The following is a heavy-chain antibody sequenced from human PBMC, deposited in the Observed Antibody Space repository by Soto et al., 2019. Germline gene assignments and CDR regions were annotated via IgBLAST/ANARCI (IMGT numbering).Heavy chain of an antibody. J-gene: IGHJ6*02. CDR1: GGTFNNYP. D-gene: IGHD5-12*01. Sequence: SVKVSCKASGGTFNNYPITWVRQAPGQGLEWMGGSIPIFGTANYAQKFQGRVTISVDESTSTAYMELSSLRSEDTAVYYCARVRGYSGDDHYYYFDRDVWGQGTTGIVS. CDR2: SIPIFGTA. V-gene: IGHV1-69*13. CDR3: ARVRGYSGDDHYYYFDRDV.